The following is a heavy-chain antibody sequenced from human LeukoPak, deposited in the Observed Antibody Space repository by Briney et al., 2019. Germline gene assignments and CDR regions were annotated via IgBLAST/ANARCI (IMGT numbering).Heavy chain of an antibody. Sequence: GGSLRLSCAASGFTVSSNYMSWVCQAPGKGLEWVSVIYSGGSTYYADSVKGRFTISRDNSKNTLYLQMNSLRAEDTAVYYCATEHDYGGQIFDYWGQGTLVTVSS. J-gene: IGHJ4*02. D-gene: IGHD4-23*01. CDR1: GFTVSSNY. CDR2: IYSGGST. CDR3: ATEHDYGGQIFDY. V-gene: IGHV3-53*01.